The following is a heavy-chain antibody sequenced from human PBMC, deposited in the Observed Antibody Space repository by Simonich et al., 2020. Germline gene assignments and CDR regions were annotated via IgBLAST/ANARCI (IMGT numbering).Heavy chain of an antibody. CDR2: SSSISSYI. Sequence: EVQLVESGGGLVKPGGSLRLSCAASGFTFSSYSMNWVRQAPGKVREWVLSSSSISSYIYYADSVKGRFTISRDNAKNSLYLQMNSLRAEDTAVYYCARKRFLEWFFDYWGQGTLVTVSS. CDR1: GFTFSSYS. D-gene: IGHD3-3*01. V-gene: IGHV3-21*01. CDR3: ARKRFLEWFFDY. J-gene: IGHJ4*02.